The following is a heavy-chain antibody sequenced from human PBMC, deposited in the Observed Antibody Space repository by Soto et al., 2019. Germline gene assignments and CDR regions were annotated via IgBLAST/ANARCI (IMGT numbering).Heavy chain of an antibody. CDR3: ARIRRQIRSGYPCWFDP. J-gene: IGHJ5*02. CDR1: GFSLSNARMG. V-gene: IGHV2-26*01. D-gene: IGHD3-3*01. Sequence: QVTLKESGPVLVKPTETLTLTCTVSGFSLSNARMGVSWIRQPPGKALEWLAHIFSNDEKSYSTSLKSRLTISEDTSKSQVVLTMTNMDPVDAATYYCARIRRQIRSGYPCWFDPWGQGTLVTVSS. CDR2: IFSNDEK.